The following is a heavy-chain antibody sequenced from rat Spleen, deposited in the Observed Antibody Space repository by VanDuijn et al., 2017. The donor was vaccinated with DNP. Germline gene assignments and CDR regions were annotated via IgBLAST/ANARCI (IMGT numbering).Heavy chain of an antibody. CDR2: ISFDVGIT. V-gene: IGHV5-22*01. CDR3: ARPHYYSSGGFAY. D-gene: IGHD1-1*01. Sequence: EVQLVESGGGLIQPERSRKLSCAASGFTFSDYYMAWVRQAPTRGLELVAYISFDVGITYYGDSVKDRFTISRDNAKTTLYLQMNSLTSEDMATYYCARPHYYSSGGFAYWGQGTLVTVSS. J-gene: IGHJ3*01. CDR1: GFTFSDYY.